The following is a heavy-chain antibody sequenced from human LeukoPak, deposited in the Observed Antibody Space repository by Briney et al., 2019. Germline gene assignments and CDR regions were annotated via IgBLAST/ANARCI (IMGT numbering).Heavy chain of an antibody. CDR2: IYYSGST. J-gene: IGHJ4*02. Sequence: SETLSLTCTVSGGSISGSRYSWGWIRQPPGKGLEWIGSIYYSGSTYYNPSLKSRVTISVDTSKNQFSLKLSSVTAADTAVYYCARHSPGYYFDYWGQGTLVTVSS. D-gene: IGHD3-22*01. V-gene: IGHV4-39*01. CDR1: GGSISGSRYS. CDR3: ARHSPGYYFDY.